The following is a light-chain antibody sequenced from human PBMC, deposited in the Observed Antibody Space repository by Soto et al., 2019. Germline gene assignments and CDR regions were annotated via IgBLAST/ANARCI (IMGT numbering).Light chain of an antibody. J-gene: IGKJ1*01. CDR3: QQHNSSPWT. V-gene: IGKV1-5*01. CDR2: DAS. CDR1: QSISDW. Sequence: DIQMTQSPSTLSASVGDRVTITCRASQSISDWLAWFQQKPGKAPKVLIYDASTLESGVPSRFSGSGARTEFTLTISSLQPEDSATYYCQQHNSSPWTFGQGTRVEIK.